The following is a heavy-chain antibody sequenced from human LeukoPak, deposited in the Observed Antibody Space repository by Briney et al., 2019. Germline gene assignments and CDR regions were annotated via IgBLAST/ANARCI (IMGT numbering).Heavy chain of an antibody. Sequence: GGSVRLSCAAWGFTFSSYGMLWVRQAPGKGLEWLAFIPYDGSNKYYADSVNGRFTISRDNSKNTLYLQMNSLRAEDTAVYYCAKDPAAYGDYLNWFDPWGQGTLVTVSS. CDR2: IPYDGSNK. V-gene: IGHV3-30*02. CDR3: AKDPAAYGDYLNWFDP. D-gene: IGHD4-17*01. J-gene: IGHJ5*02. CDR1: GFTFSSYG.